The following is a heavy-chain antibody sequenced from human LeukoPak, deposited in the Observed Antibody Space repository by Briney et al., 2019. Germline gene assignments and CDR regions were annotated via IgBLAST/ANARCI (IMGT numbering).Heavy chain of an antibody. Sequence: PSGTLSLTCAVSGGSISSSNWWSWVRQPPGKGLEWIGEIYHSGSTNYNPSLKSRVTISEDKSKNQFSLKLSSVTAADTAVYYCASYFSGYSYGYGNYWGQGTLVTVSS. J-gene: IGHJ4*02. D-gene: IGHD5-18*01. V-gene: IGHV4-4*02. CDR1: GGSISSSNW. CDR2: IYHSGST. CDR3: ASYFSGYSYGYGNY.